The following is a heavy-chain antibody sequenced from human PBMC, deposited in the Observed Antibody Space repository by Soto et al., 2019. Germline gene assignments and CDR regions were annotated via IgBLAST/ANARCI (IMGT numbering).Heavy chain of an antibody. Sequence: PGGSLRLSCAASGFTFSDYYMSWIRQAPGKGLECVSYISSSTSSIYYADSVKGRFTISRDNAKNSLYLQKNSLRADDTAVYYCARDSRETMGPDYWGPGTLVTVSS. D-gene: IGHD3-10*01. CDR3: ARDSRETMGPDY. CDR2: ISSSTSSI. V-gene: IGHV3-11*01. J-gene: IGHJ4*02. CDR1: GFTFSDYY.